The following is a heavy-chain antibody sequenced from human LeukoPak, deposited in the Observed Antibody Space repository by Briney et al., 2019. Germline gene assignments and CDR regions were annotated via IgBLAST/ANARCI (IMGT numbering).Heavy chain of an antibody. D-gene: IGHD6-13*01. J-gene: IGHJ5*02. V-gene: IGHV3-64D*06. CDR3: VKDPSYNIAAAKPWFDP. Sequence: GGSLRLSCSASGFTFSSYAMHWDRQAPGKGLEYVSAISSNGGSTYYADSVKGRFAISRDNSRNTLYLQMSSLRAEDTAVYYCVKDPSYNIAAAKPWFDPWGQGTLVTVSS. CDR1: GFTFSSYA. CDR2: ISSNGGST.